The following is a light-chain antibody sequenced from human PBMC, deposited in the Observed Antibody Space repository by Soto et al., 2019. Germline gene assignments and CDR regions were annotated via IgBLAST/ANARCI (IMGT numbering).Light chain of an antibody. CDR3: QQYGSSGT. CDR2: GAS. V-gene: IGKV3-20*01. Sequence: IVLTQSPGTLSLSPGERATLSCRARRSVSNNYLAWYQQKPGQALRLLIYGASNRATGIPDRFSGSGSGTDFTLTISRLEPEDFAVYYCQQYGSSGTFGQGTKVDIK. J-gene: IGKJ1*01. CDR1: RSVSNNY.